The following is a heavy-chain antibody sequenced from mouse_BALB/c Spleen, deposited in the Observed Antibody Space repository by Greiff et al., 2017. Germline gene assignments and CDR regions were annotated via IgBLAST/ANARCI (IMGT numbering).Heavy chain of an antibody. CDR2: IDPENGNT. CDR3: AIPPLMSHYDAMDY. Sequence: VQLQQSGAELVRPGALVKLSCKASGFNIKDYYMHWVKQRPEQGLEWIGWIDPENGNTIYDPKFQGKASITADTSSNTAYLQLSSLTSEDTAVYYCAIPPLMSHYDAMDYWGQGTSVTVSS. V-gene: IGHV14-1*02. J-gene: IGHJ4*01. CDR1: GFNIKDYY.